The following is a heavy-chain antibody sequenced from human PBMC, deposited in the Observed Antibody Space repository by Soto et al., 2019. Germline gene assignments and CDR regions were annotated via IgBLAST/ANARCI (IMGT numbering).Heavy chain of an antibody. CDR1: GGSIKNYD. V-gene: IGHV4-59*08. CDR2: IYYSGTT. J-gene: IGHJ3*02. CDR3: ARHPPRSPFDI. Sequence: SETLALTCTVSGGSIKNYDWSWIRQPPGKGLEWIGYIYYSGTTNYNPSLKSGVSISVDTSKNQFSLKLSSVTAADTAVYYCARHPPRSPFDIWGQGTMVTVSS.